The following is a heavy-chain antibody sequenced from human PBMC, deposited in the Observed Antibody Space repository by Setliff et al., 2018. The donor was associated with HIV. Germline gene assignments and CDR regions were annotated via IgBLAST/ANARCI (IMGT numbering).Heavy chain of an antibody. Sequence: SETLSLTCTVSGGSISSDDYYGSWIRQPPGKGLEWIGYIYYSGTTYYNPSLKSRVTISVDTSKNQFSLQLNSVTAAATAVYYCARVSLWFGELSTDPNWFDPWGQGTLVTVSS. CDR1: GGSISSDDYY. CDR2: IYYSGTT. D-gene: IGHD3-10*01. CDR3: ARVSLWFGELSTDPNWFDP. V-gene: IGHV4-30-4*08. J-gene: IGHJ5*02.